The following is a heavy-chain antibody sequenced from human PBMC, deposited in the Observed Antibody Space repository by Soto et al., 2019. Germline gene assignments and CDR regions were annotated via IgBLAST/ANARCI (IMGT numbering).Heavy chain of an antibody. CDR1: GGSISSGGYS. V-gene: IGHV4-30-2*01. CDR3: ARDLWGYCGTDCYPLDV. D-gene: IGHD2-21*02. Sequence: SETLSLTCAVSGGSISSGGYSWSWIRQPPGKGLEWIGYIYHSGSTVYNPSFKSRVTISVDTSKNQFSLKLNSVTAADTAVYYCARDLWGYCGTDCYPLDVWGQGTTVTVSS. J-gene: IGHJ6*02. CDR2: IYHSGST.